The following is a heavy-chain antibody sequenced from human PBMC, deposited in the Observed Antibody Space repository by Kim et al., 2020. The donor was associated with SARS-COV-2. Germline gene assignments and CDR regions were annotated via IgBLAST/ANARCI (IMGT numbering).Heavy chain of an antibody. CDR1: GFTFSSYS. J-gene: IGHJ4*02. V-gene: IGHV3-48*04. CDR3: ASEYYFDY. Sequence: GGSLRLSCAASGFTFSSYSMNWVRQAPGKGLEWVSYISSSSSTIYYADSVKGRFTISRDNAKNSLYLQMNSLRAEDTAVYYCASEYYFDYWGQGTLVTVS. CDR2: ISSSSSTI.